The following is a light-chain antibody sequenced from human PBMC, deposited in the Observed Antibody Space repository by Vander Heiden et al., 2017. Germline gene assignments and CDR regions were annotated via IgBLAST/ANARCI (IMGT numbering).Light chain of an antibody. Sequence: ASQSVSSSLAWYQQKPGQAPRLRIYGAATRATCIAARCRGSGSGTEFTLANTSLQSEDFAVYYCQQYSNWPLTFGGGTKVVI. CDR1: QSVSSS. CDR2: GAA. V-gene: IGKV3-15*01. J-gene: IGKJ4*01. CDR3: QQYSNWPLT.